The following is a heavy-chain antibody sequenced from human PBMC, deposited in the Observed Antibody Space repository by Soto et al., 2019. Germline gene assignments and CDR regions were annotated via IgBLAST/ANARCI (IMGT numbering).Heavy chain of an antibody. V-gene: IGHV3-15*01. D-gene: IGHD3-3*01. J-gene: IGHJ3*02. CDR1: GFTFSNAW. Sequence: NPGWSLRLSCAASGFTFSNAWMSWVRQAPGKGLEWVGRIKSKTDGGTTDYAAPVKGRFTISRDDSKNTLYLQMNSLKTEDTAVYYCTTHTPAADFWSGYHDLDAFDIWGQGTLGTV. CDR2: IKSKTDGGTT. CDR3: TTHTPAADFWSGYHDLDAFDI.